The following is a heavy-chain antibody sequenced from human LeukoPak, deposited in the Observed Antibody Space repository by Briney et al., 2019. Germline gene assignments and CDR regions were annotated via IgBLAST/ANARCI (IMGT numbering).Heavy chain of an antibody. V-gene: IGHV1-69*06. CDR3: ASHGSGTYGSFDY. CDR1: GGTFSRYT. J-gene: IGHJ4*02. CDR2: IIPLFGTA. Sequence: SVKVSCKASGGTFSRYTISWVRQAPGPGLEWMGGIIPLFGTANYAQKFQGRVTITADKSTTTAYMELSSLRSEDTAVYYCASHGSGTYGSFDYWGQGTLVTVSS. D-gene: IGHD3-10*01.